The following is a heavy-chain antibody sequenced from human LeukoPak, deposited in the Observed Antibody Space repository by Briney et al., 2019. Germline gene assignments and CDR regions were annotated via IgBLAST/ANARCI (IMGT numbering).Heavy chain of an antibody. Sequence: GDSLKISCKGSGYTFNSYWINWVRQMPGKGLEWMGTIYPDDSDTRYSPSFQGQVTISVDKSIRTAFLQWSSRKASDTAIYYCARRAGNFRGFDPWGQGTLVIVSS. CDR3: ARRAGNFRGFDP. J-gene: IGHJ5*02. V-gene: IGHV5-51*01. CDR2: IYPDDSDT. D-gene: IGHD2/OR15-2a*01. CDR1: GYTFNSYW.